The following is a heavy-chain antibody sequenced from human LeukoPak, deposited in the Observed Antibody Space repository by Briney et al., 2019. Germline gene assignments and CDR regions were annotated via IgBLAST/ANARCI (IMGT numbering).Heavy chain of an antibody. V-gene: IGHV1-24*01. J-gene: IGHJ5*02. CDR1: GYTLTELS. Sequence: ASVKVSCKVSGYTLTELSMHWVRQAPGKGLGWMGGFDPEDGETIYAQKFQGRVTMTEDTSTDTAYMELSSLRSEDTAVYYCATDRVQWEQNWFDPWGQGTLVTVSS. CDR3: ATDRVQWEQNWFDP. CDR2: FDPEDGET. D-gene: IGHD1-26*01.